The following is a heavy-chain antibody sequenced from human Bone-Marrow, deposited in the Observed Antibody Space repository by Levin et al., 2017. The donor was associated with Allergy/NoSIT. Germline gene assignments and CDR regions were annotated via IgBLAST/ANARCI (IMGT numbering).Heavy chain of an antibody. D-gene: IGHD3-22*01. CDR3: ARDSISDYSYYDSSGYPLSY. CDR2: ISYDGSNK. V-gene: IGHV3-30*04. CDR1: GFTFSSYA. Sequence: GGSLRLSCAASGFTFSSYAMHWVRQAPGKGLEWVAVISYDGSNKYYADSVKGRFTISRDNSKNTLYLQMNSLRAEDTAVYYCARDSISDYSYYDSSGYPLSYWGQGTLVTVSS. J-gene: IGHJ4*02.